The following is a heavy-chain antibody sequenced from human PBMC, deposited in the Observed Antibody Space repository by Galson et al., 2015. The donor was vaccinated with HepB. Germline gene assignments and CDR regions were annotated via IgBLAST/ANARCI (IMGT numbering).Heavy chain of an antibody. V-gene: IGHV4-39*01. D-gene: IGHD3-10*01. J-gene: IGHJ5*02. Sequence: ETLSLTCTVSGGSISSSSYYWGWIRQPPGKGLEWIGSIYYSGSTYYNPSLKSRVTISVDTSKNQFSLKLSSVTAADTAVYYCARVVWFGELYAYNWFDPWGQGTLVTVSS. CDR3: ARVVWFGELYAYNWFDP. CDR1: GGSISSSSYY. CDR2: IYYSGST.